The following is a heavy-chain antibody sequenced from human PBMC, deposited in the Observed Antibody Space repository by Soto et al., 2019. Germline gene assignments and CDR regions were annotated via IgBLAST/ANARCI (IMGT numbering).Heavy chain of an antibody. V-gene: IGHV1-3*01. CDR2: INADNGNT. J-gene: IGHJ4*02. Sequence: GASVKVSCKASGYTFSGSVMHWVRQAPGQRLEWMGWINADNGNTKYSQKFQGRVTITRDTSAGTAYMELSSLRSEDTTVYYCATEIDGTTVTSLDYWGQGTLVTVSS. CDR3: ATEIDGTTVTSLDY. CDR1: GYTFSGSV. D-gene: IGHD4-17*01.